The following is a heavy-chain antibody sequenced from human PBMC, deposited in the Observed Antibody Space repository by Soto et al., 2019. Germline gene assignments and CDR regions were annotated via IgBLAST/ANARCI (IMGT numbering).Heavy chain of an antibody. CDR2: MNMDGSRT. D-gene: IGHD3-16*01. Sequence: EVQLVESGGGLVQPGGSLRLSCAASGFTFSIYWMHWVRQAPGKGLVWVSRMNMDGSRTSYADFAKGRFTISREDAERKVDLQICNLGAEDPAVYYCVRGDGDRYDGHGYLGRHWGQGTLVTVSS. J-gene: IGHJ4*02. CDR1: GFTFSIYW. CDR3: VRGDGDRYDGHGYLGRH. V-gene: IGHV3-74*01.